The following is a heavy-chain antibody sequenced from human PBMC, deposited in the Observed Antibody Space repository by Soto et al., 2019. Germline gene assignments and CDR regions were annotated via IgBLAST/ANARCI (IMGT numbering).Heavy chain of an antibody. CDR2: MNPNSGNT. CDR1: GYTFTSYD. J-gene: IGHJ5*02. Sequence: QVQLVQSGAEVKKPGASVKVSCKASGYTFTSYDINWVRQATGQGLEWMGWMNPNSGNTGYAQKFPGRVTMTRNTSIRTAYMELSSMGSEDTAVYYCTRETGRSGFDPWGQGTLVTVSS. V-gene: IGHV1-8*01. D-gene: IGHD6-6*01. CDR3: TRETGRSGFDP.